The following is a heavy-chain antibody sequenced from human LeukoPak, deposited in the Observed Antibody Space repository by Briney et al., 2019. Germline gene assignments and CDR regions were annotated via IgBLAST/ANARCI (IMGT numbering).Heavy chain of an antibody. Sequence: ASVKVSCKASGYTFTSYGISWVRQAPGQGLEWMGWISAYNGNTNYAQKLQGRVTMTTDTSTSTAYMELRSLRSDDTAVYYCARGGLGYYYGSGCYKHWGQGTLVTVSS. CDR2: ISAYNGNT. V-gene: IGHV1-18*01. CDR1: GYTFTSYG. J-gene: IGHJ1*01. CDR3: ARGGLGYYYGSGCYKH. D-gene: IGHD3-10*01.